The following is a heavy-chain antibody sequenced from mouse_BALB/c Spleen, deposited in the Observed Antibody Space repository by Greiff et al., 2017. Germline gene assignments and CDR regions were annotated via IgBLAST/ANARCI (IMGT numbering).Heavy chain of an antibody. CDR1: GFTFTDYY. V-gene: IGHV7-3*02. J-gene: IGHJ4*01. Sequence: EVKLVESGGGLVQPGGSLRLSCATSGFTFTDYYMSWVRQPPGKALEWLGFIRNKANGYTTEYSASVKGRFTISRDNSQSILYLQMNTLRAEDSATYYCARDIDYYGLYYAMDYWGQGTSVTVSS. D-gene: IGHD1-2*01. CDR2: IRNKANGYTT. CDR3: ARDIDYYGLYYAMDY.